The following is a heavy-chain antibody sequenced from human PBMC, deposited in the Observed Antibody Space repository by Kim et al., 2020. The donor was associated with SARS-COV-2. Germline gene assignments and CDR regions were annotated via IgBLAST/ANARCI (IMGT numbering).Heavy chain of an antibody. CDR1: GFTFSDHY. J-gene: IGHJ6*02. D-gene: IGHD3-10*01. V-gene: IGHV3-72*01. CDR2: IRDKANSYTT. Sequence: GGSLRLSCAASGFTFSDHYMDWVRQAPGKGLEWVVRIRDKANSYTTEYAASVKGRFIVSRDDSKNSLYLQMNRLNTEDMAGYYCARGSSRYYSAYYHGLDVWGQGTTVTVSS. CDR3: ARGSSRYYSAYYHGLDV.